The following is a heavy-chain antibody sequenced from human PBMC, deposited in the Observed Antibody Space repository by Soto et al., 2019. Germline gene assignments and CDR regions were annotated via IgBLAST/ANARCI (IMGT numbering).Heavy chain of an antibody. CDR1: GYSVTSYY. V-gene: IGHV1-46*03. CDR2: VNPSGDAT. J-gene: IGHJ4*02. Sequence: QVHLVQSGAEVRKPGASVKVSCKASGYSVTSYYIHWVRQAPGQGLEWMGIVNPSGDATTYAQRFQGRVTMTRDTSTNTIYMGLSSLTSEDTAIYFCASLGPWFGEPWRGRYFDFWGQGTLVTVSS. CDR3: ASLGPWFGEPWRGRYFDF. D-gene: IGHD3-10*01.